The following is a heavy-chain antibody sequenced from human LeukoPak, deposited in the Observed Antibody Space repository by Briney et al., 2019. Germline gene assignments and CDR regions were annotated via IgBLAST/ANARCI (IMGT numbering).Heavy chain of an antibody. V-gene: IGHV4-34*01. Sequence: SETLSLTCAVYGGSFSGYYWSWIRQPPGKGLEWIGEINHSGSTNYNPSLKSRVTISVDTSKNQFSLKLSSVTAADTAVYYRAGTLKRGYSYGYNPPYGPNYGMDVWGQGTTVTVSS. CDR2: INHSGST. D-gene: IGHD5-18*01. CDR1: GGSFSGYY. J-gene: IGHJ6*02. CDR3: AGTLKRGYSYGYNPPYGPNYGMDV.